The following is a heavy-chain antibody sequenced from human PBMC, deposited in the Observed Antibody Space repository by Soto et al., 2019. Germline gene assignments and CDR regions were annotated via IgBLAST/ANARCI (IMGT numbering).Heavy chain of an antibody. Sequence: GGSLRLSCAASGFTFSNAWINWVRQAPGKGLEWVGRIKSKTDGGTTDYAEPVKGRFAISRDDSNNMVYLQMNSPKIEDTAVYYCTTDSYSTIIIVRSDYWGHGTLVTVSS. CDR1: GFTFSNAW. CDR3: TTDSYSTIIIVRSDY. CDR2: IKSKTDGGTT. J-gene: IGHJ4*01. D-gene: IGHD3-22*01. V-gene: IGHV3-15*07.